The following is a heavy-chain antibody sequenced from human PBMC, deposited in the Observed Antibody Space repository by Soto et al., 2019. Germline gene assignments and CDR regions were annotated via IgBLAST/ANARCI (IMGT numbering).Heavy chain of an antibody. Sequence: PSETLSLTCTVSGGSISSYYWSWIRQPPGKGLEWIGYIYYSGSTNYNPSLKSRVTISVDTSKNQFSLKLSSVTAADTAVYYCARIRKIRIFCLVIIKDYCGQRTLVPVSS. CDR3: ARIRKIRIFCLVIIKDY. CDR2: IYYSGST. D-gene: IGHD3-9*01. J-gene: IGHJ4*02. V-gene: IGHV4-59*08. CDR1: GGSISSYY.